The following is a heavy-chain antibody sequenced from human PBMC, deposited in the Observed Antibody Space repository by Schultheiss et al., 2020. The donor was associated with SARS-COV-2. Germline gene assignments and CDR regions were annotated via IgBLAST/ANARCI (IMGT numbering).Heavy chain of an antibody. Sequence: GGSLRLSCAASGFTFSSYSMNWVRQAPGKGLEWVSYISSSSSTIYYADSVKGRFTISRDNAKNSLYLQMNSLRAEDTALYYCARAYDTTGYYYTHDYWGQGTLVTVSS. CDR1: GFTFSSYS. V-gene: IGHV3-48*01. J-gene: IGHJ4*02. CDR3: ARAYDTTGYYYTHDY. D-gene: IGHD3-22*01. CDR2: ISSSSSTI.